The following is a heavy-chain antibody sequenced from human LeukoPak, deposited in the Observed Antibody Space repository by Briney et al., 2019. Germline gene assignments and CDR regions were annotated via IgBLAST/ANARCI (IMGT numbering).Heavy chain of an antibody. J-gene: IGHJ6*02. Sequence: GGSLRLSCAASGFTFSDYYMSWIHQAPGKGLEWVSYISSSGSTIYYADSVKGRFTISRDNAKNSLYLQMNSLRAEDTAVYYCARANSSTDYYYGMDVWGQGTTVTVSS. CDR2: ISSSGSTI. D-gene: IGHD6-13*01. CDR3: ARANSSTDYYYGMDV. CDR1: GFTFSDYY. V-gene: IGHV3-11*01.